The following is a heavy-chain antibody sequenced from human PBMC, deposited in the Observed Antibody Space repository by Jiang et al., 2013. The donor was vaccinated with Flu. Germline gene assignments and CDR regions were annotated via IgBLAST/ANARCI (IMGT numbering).Heavy chain of an antibody. V-gene: IGHV5-10-1*01. CDR2: IDPSDSYT. J-gene: IGHJ3*02. Sequence: PGKGLEWMGRIDPSDSYTNYSPSFQGHVTISADKSISTAYLQWSSLKASDTAMYYCARPKWVIHGFGSYALEAFDIWGQGTMVTVSS. D-gene: IGHD1-26*01. CDR3: ARPKWVIHGFGSYALEAFDI.